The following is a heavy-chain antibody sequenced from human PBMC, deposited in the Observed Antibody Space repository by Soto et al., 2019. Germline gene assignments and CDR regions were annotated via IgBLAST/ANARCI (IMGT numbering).Heavy chain of an antibody. CDR2: ISSSSSYT. V-gene: IGHV3-11*06. Sequence: PGGSLRLSCAASGFTFSDYYMSWIRQAPGKGLEWVSYISSSSSYTNYADSVKGRFTISRDNAKNSLYLQMNSLRAEDTAVYYCARVRGYVLRFLEWLSGAFDIWGQGKMSNVS. CDR1: GFTFSDYY. J-gene: IGHJ3*02. D-gene: IGHD3-3*01. CDR3: ARVRGYVLRFLEWLSGAFDI.